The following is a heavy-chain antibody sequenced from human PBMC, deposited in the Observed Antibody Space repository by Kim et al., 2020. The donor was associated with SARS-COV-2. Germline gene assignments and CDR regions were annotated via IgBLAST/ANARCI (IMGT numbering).Heavy chain of an antibody. CDR1: GGSFSGYY. V-gene: IGHV4-34*01. Sequence: SETLSLTCAVYGGSFSGYYWSWIRQPPGKGLEWIGEINHSGSTNYNPSLKSRVTISVDTSKNQFSLKLSSVTAADTAVYYCARDAPMVRGVRIDYYYYGMDVWGQGTTVPVSS. CDR2: INHSGST. CDR3: ARDAPMVRGVRIDYYYYGMDV. D-gene: IGHD3-10*01. J-gene: IGHJ6*02.